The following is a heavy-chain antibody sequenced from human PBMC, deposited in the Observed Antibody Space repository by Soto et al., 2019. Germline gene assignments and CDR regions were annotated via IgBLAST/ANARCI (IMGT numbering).Heavy chain of an antibody. V-gene: IGHV4-31*03. CDR1: DGSIGSGGYY. Sequence: QVQLQESGPGLVKPSQTLSLTCTVSDGSIGSGGYYWSWIRQRPGKGLEWIGYISDSGRTYYNPSLKSRVTISEDTSKNQFSLRLRSVTAADTAVYFCARNDSGSNDLDSWGQGTLVIVSS. CDR3: ARNDSGSNDLDS. J-gene: IGHJ4*02. D-gene: IGHD3-10*01. CDR2: ISDSGRT.